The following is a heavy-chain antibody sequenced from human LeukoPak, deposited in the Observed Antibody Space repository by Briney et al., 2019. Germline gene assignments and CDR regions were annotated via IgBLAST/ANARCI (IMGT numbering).Heavy chain of an antibody. CDR3: ARQPDYYYYMDV. V-gene: IGHV4-59*08. CDR2: IYSSGHT. Sequence: PSETLSLTCSVSGGSLSNSYWCWIRQPLGKGLEWIGYIYSSGHTNYKPSLQSRVTLSVDTSKNQVSLKLTSVTAADTAVYYCARQPDYYYYMDVWGKGTTVTVSS. CDR1: GGSLSNSY. J-gene: IGHJ6*03.